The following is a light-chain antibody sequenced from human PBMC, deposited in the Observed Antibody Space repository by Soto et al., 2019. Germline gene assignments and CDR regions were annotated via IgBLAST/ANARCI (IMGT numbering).Light chain of an antibody. J-gene: IGKJ3*01. CDR3: LQKYFYPFT. CDR1: QGIRND. Sequence: ALQMTQSPSSLSASLGDIVTITCRASQGIRNDLDWFQQKPGKAPKLLIYAASNLQSGVPARFSGSGSGTDFTLTISSLQPEDFATYYCLQKYFYPFTFGPGTKVDIK. V-gene: IGKV1-6*01. CDR2: AAS.